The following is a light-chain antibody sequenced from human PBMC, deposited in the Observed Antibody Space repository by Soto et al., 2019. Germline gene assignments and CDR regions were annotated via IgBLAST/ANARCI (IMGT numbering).Light chain of an antibody. V-gene: IGLV2-8*01. CDR3: SSYAGSNNYV. CDR2: AVS. J-gene: IGLJ1*01. Sequence: QSVLTQPPSASESPGQSVTISCTGTSSDVGGYKYVSWYQQYPGKAPKLMIYAVSKRPSGVPDRFSGSKSGNTASLTVSGLQAEDEADYYCSSYAGSNNYVFGTGTKVTVL. CDR1: SSDVGGYKY.